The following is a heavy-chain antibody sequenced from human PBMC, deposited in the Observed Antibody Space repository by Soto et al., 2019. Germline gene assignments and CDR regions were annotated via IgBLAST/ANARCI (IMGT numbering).Heavy chain of an antibody. D-gene: IGHD3-3*01. CDR3: AKGKSHTLFGVDTLFDY. V-gene: IGHV3-23*01. CDR1: GFTFNSYA. Sequence: QHGGSLRLCCAASGFTFNSYAMSWGRQAPGKGLEWVSLISGNGGTTNYADSVKGRFTVSRDNSKKTLYLQMDSLRAEDTAVYYCAKGKSHTLFGVDTLFDYWGQGTLVTVSS. CDR2: ISGNGGTT. J-gene: IGHJ4*02.